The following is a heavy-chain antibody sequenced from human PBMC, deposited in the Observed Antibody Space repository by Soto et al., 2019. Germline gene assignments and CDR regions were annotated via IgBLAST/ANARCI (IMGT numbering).Heavy chain of an antibody. CDR2: FIPIFVSA. CDR3: ARDVSSDTTGFRGYDL. J-gene: IGHJ4*02. D-gene: IGHD3-10*01. Sequence: GASVKVSCKASGCTVSSYAITWVRQAPGKGLEWMGVFIPIFVSAHYAPKFQGRITITADESTSTAYMELSGLTSEDTAIYYCARDVSSDTTGFRGYDLWGQGTQVTVSS. CDR1: GCTVSSYA. V-gene: IGHV1-69*13.